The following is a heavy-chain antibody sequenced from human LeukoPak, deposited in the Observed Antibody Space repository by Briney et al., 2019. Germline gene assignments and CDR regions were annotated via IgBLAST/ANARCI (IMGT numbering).Heavy chain of an antibody. Sequence: PSETLSLTCAVSGDSFSSHYWTWIRQPPGKGLEWIGYISYIGSTNYNPSLKSRVTISIDTSKNQFSLKLSSVTAADTAVYFCARDLVTVTKGLDMWGQGTMVSVSS. CDR3: ARDLVTVTKGLDM. V-gene: IGHV4-59*11. J-gene: IGHJ3*02. CDR1: GDSFSSHY. D-gene: IGHD4-17*01. CDR2: ISYIGST.